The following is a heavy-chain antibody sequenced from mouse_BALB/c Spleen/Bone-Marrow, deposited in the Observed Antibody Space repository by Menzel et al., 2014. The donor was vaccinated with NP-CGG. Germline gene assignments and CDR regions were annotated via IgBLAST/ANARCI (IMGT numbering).Heavy chain of an antibody. CDR3: ARDGNYYFDY. CDR2: IGPSDSET. CDR1: GYTFTRYW. D-gene: IGHD2-1*01. J-gene: IGHJ2*01. Sequence: VQLVESGAELVKPGAPVKLSCKASGYTFTRYWMNWVKQRPGRGLEWIGRIGPSDSETHYNQKFKNKATLTVDKSSSTAYIQLSSLTSEDSAVYYCARDGNYYFDYWGQGTTLTVSS. V-gene: IGHV1-69*02.